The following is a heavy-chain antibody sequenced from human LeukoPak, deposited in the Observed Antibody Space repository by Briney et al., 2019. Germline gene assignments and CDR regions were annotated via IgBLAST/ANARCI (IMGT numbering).Heavy chain of an antibody. CDR1: GYTFTSHG. CDR3: ARDRNVMITFGGVIMLTS. J-gene: IGHJ5*02. D-gene: IGHD3-16*02. CDR2: ISGYNGNT. Sequence: ASVKVSCKASGYTFTSHGISWLRQAPGQGLEWMGWISGYNGNTHYAQKFQDRVTLTSDRSASSAHMEVRSLRSDDTAVYYCARDRNVMITFGGVIMLTSWGQGTLVTVSS. V-gene: IGHV1-18*01.